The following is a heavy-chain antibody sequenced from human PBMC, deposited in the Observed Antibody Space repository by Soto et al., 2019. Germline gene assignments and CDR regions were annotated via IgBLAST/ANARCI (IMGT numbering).Heavy chain of an antibody. J-gene: IGHJ6*02. Sequence: GSLRLSCAASGFTFSSYAMHWVRQAPGKGLEWVAVISYDGSNKYYADSVKGRFTISRDNSKNTLYLQMNGLRAEDTAVYYCARGGAMVSPRNWYYYGMDVWGQGTTVTVS. CDR2: ISYDGSNK. CDR1: GFTFSSYA. V-gene: IGHV3-30-3*01. D-gene: IGHD5-18*01. CDR3: ARGGAMVSPRNWYYYGMDV.